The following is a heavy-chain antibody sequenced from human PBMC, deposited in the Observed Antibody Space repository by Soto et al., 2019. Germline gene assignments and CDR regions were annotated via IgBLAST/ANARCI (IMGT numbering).Heavy chain of an antibody. CDR2: IIPILGIA. Sequence: SVKVSCKASGGTFSSYTISWVRQAPGQGLEWMGRIIPILGIANYAQKFQGRVTITADKSTSTAYMELSSLRSEDTAVYYCARDCSSTSCYLYYYYGMDVWGQGTTVTVSS. V-gene: IGHV1-69*04. D-gene: IGHD2-2*01. CDR3: ARDCSSTSCYLYYYYGMDV. CDR1: GGTFSSYT. J-gene: IGHJ6*02.